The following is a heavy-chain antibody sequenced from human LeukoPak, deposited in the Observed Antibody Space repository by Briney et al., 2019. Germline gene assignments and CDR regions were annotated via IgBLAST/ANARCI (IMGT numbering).Heavy chain of an antibody. CDR3: ARQLLWFGESPTYFDY. V-gene: IGHV4-39*01. D-gene: IGHD3-10*01. Sequence: PSATLSLTCTVSGGSISSSSYYWGWIRQPPGKGLEWIGSIYYSGSTYYNPSLKSRVTISVDTSKNQFSLKLSSVTAADTAVYYCARQLLWFGESPTYFDYWGQGTLVIVSS. J-gene: IGHJ4*02. CDR2: IYYSGST. CDR1: GGSISSSSYY.